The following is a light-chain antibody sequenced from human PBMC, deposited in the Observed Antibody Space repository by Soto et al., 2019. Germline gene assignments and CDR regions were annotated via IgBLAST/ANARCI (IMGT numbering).Light chain of an antibody. CDR1: QDISNY. Sequence: DIQMTQSPSILSASVGDSVTITCQASQDISNYLNWYQQKPGKAPKLLIYDASNLETGVPSRFSGSGSGTDFTFTISSLQPEDIATYYCQQYDNLPLTFGGGTTVDIK. V-gene: IGKV1-33*01. J-gene: IGKJ4*01. CDR2: DAS. CDR3: QQYDNLPLT.